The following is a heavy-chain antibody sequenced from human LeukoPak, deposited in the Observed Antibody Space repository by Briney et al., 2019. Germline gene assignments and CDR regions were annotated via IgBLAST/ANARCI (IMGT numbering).Heavy chain of an antibody. J-gene: IGHJ6*03. CDR2: ISSSSSYI. CDR3: ARGLGGDSTWYYYYMDV. Sequence: GGSLRLSCAASGFTFSSYSMNWVRQAPGKGLEWVSSISSSSSYIYYADSVKGRFTISRDNAKNSLYLQMNSLRAEDTAVYYCARGLGGDSTWYYYYMDVWGKGTTVTIPS. D-gene: IGHD2/OR15-2a*01. V-gene: IGHV3-21*01. CDR1: GFTFSSYS.